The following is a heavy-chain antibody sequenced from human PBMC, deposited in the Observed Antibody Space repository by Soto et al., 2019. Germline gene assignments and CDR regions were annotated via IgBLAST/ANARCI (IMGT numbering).Heavy chain of an antibody. D-gene: IGHD6-19*01. V-gene: IGHV1-18*01. CDR3: ARVDGRGWAYYHYYRLDV. CDR2: ISAYNGNT. J-gene: IGHJ6*04. CDR1: GYTFTSYG. Sequence: ASVKVSCKASGYTFTSYGISWVRQAPGQGLEWMGWISAYNGNTNYAQKLQGRVTMTTDTSTSTAYMELRSLRSDDTAVYYCARVDGRGWAYYHYYRLDVGGKGTTVTVPS.